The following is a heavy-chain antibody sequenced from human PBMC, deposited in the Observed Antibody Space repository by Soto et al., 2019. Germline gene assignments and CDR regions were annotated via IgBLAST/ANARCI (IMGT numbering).Heavy chain of an antibody. D-gene: IGHD4-17*01. Sequence: QLQLQESGPGLVKPSETLSLTCTVSGGSISSSSSYWGWIRQPPGKGLEWIGYIYYSGSTNYNPSLKSRVTISVDTSKNQFSRKLNSVTAADTAVYYCARQPSGAATVTSVRNWFDPWGQGALVTVSS. CDR2: IYYSGST. CDR3: ARQPSGAATVTSVRNWFDP. V-gene: IGHV4-39*01. J-gene: IGHJ5*02. CDR1: GGSISSSSSY.